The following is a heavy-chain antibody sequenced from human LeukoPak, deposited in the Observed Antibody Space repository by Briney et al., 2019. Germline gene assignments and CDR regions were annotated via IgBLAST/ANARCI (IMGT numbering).Heavy chain of an antibody. D-gene: IGHD3-22*01. CDR1: GFTFSSYW. V-gene: IGHV3-23*01. J-gene: IGHJ3*02. Sequence: GGSLRLSCAASGFTFSSYWMSWVRQAPGKGLEWVSAISGSGGSTYYADSVKGRFTISRDNSKNTLYLQMNSLRAEDTAVYYCAKFLSGYYAFDIWGQGTMVTVSS. CDR2: ISGSGGST. CDR3: AKFLSGYYAFDI.